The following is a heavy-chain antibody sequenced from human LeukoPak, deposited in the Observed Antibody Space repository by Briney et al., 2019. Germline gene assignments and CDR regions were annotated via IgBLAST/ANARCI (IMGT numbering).Heavy chain of an antibody. J-gene: IGHJ3*02. V-gene: IGHV1-2*02. CDR1: GYTFTGYY. CDR3: ARDWSIVGAPDAFDI. CDR2: INPNSGGT. D-gene: IGHD1-26*01. Sequence: GASVKVSCKASGYTFTGYYMHWVRQAPGQGLEWMGWINPNSGGTNYAQKFQGRVTMTRDTSISTAYMELSRLRSDDTAVYYCARDWSIVGAPDAFDIWGQGTMVTVSS.